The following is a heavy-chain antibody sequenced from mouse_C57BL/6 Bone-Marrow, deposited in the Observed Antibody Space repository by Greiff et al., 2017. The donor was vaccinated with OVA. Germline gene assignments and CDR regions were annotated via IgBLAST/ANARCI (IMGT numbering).Heavy chain of an antibody. CDR3: TTLYYYGSSWFAY. Sequence: VQLQQSGAELVRPGASVKLSCTASGFTIKDDYMHWVKQRPEQGLEWIGWIDPENGDTEYASKFQGKATITADTSSNTAYLQLSSLTSEDTAVYYCTTLYYYGSSWFAYWGQGTLVTVSA. D-gene: IGHD1-1*01. V-gene: IGHV14-4*01. J-gene: IGHJ3*01. CDR1: GFTIKDDY. CDR2: IDPENGDT.